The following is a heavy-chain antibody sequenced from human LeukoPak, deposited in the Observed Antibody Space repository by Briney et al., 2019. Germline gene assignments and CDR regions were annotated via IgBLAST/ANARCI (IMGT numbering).Heavy chain of an antibody. CDR2: ISGSGGST. Sequence: GRSLRLSCAASGFTFSSYAMSWVSQAPGKGLEWVSAISGSGGSTYYADSVKGRFTISRDNSRDTLYLQMNSLRAEDTAVYYCAKGYYDYVWGSYYFDYWGQGTLVTVSS. V-gene: IGHV3-23*01. CDR1: GFTFSSYA. CDR3: AKGYYDYVWGSYYFDY. J-gene: IGHJ4*02. D-gene: IGHD3-16*01.